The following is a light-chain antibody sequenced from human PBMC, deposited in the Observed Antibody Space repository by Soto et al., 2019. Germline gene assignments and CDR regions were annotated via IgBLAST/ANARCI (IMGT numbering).Light chain of an antibody. CDR1: SSNIGAGHD. Sequence: QSALTQPPSVSGAPGQRVTISCSGSSSNIGAGHDVHWYQQLPGTAPKLLIYGNINRPSGVPDRFSGSKSGTSASLAITGLQAEDEADYYCQSYDSSLGGRVFGGGTKLTVL. CDR3: QSYDSSLGGRV. CDR2: GNI. V-gene: IGLV1-40*01. J-gene: IGLJ3*02.